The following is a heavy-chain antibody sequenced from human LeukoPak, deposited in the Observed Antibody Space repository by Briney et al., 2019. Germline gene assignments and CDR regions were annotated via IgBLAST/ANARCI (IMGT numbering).Heavy chain of an antibody. CDR1: GFTVRSNY. J-gene: IGHJ4*02. CDR2: IYSGGST. Sequence: GGSLRLSCAASGFTVRSNYMSWVRQAPGKGLEWVSVIYSGGSTYYADSVKGRFTISRDNSKNTLYLQMNSLRAEDTAVYYCASSAKVLRYFDWLGLFDYWGQGTLVTVSS. D-gene: IGHD3-9*01. CDR3: ASSAKVLRYFDWLGLFDY. V-gene: IGHV3-53*01.